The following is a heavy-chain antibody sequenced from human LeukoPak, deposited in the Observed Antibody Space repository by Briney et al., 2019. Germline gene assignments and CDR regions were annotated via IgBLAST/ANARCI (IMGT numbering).Heavy chain of an antibody. D-gene: IGHD4-23*01. CDR2: ILYDGSSK. CDR1: GFTLSSYG. CDR3: AKVYGGNGNDAFDI. V-gene: IGHV3-30*18. J-gene: IGHJ3*02. Sequence: GGSLRLSCAASGFTLSSYGMHWVRQAPGKGLEWVALILYDGSSKYYADSVKGRFTISRDNSKNTLYLQMNSLRAEDTAVYYCAKVYGGNGNDAFDIWGQGTMVTVSS.